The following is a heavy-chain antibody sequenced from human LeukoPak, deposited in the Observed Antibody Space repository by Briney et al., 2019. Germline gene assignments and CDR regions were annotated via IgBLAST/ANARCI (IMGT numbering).Heavy chain of an antibody. CDR1: GYTLTELS. V-gene: IGHV1-24*01. CDR2: FDPEDGET. CDR3: ATESPLGITGTTRDGYYYYMDV. D-gene: IGHD1-7*01. Sequence: ASVKVSCKVSGYTLTELSMHWVRQAPGKGLEWMGGFDPEDGETIYAQKFQGRVTMTEGTSTDTAYMELSSLRSEDTAVYYCATESPLGITGTTRDGYYYYMDVWGKGTTVTVSS. J-gene: IGHJ6*03.